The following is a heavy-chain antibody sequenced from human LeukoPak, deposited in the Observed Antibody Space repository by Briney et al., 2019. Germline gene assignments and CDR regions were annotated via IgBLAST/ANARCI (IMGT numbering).Heavy chain of an antibody. CDR3: ARGSRIRYYYYYYMDV. Sequence: PAETLSLTCTVSGVSISSHYWSWLRQPPGKGLEWVGYIYYSGSTNYNPSLKSRVTISVDTSKNQFSLKLSSVTAADTAVYYCARGSRIRYYYYYYMDVWGKGTTVTVSS. CDR2: IYYSGST. V-gene: IGHV4-59*11. CDR1: GVSISSHY. D-gene: IGHD2-21*01. J-gene: IGHJ6*03.